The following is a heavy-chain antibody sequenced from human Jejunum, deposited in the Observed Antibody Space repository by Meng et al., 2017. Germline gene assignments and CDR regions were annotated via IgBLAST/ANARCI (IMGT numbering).Heavy chain of an antibody. CDR3: ARVIRGTEVTGTDAFDI. Sequence: QVALQQGVTGVVEPAEILSPICAVYVWSVPDYYWGRIRQPPGKGLEWIGDIHHSGNTIYNASLKSRVTISVDTSNNQFSLELSSVTAADTAVYYCARVIRGTEVTGTDAFDIWGQGTMVTVSS. CDR1: VWSVPDYY. D-gene: IGHD4-23*01. CDR2: IHHSGNT. J-gene: IGHJ3*02. V-gene: IGHV4-34*02.